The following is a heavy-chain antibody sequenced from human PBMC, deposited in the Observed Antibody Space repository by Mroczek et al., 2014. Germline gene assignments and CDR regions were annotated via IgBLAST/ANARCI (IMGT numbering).Heavy chain of an antibody. V-gene: IGHV4-61*02. CDR3: ARSPSESWFGAQDWFDP. J-gene: IGHJ5*02. D-gene: IGHD3-10*01. CDR1: GGSISSGSYY. CDR2: IYTSGST. Sequence: QVQLVQSGPGLVKPSQTLSLTCTVSGGSISSGSYYWSWIRQPAGKGLEWIGRIYTSGSTNYNPSLKSRVTISVDTSKNQFSLKLSSVTAADTAVYYCARSPSESWFGAQDWFDPWGQGTLVTVSS.